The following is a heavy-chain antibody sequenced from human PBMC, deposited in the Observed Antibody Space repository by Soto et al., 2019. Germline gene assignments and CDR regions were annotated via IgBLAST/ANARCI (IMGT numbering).Heavy chain of an antibody. CDR3: ARGRGSTGYLGREHYFDY. D-gene: IGHD2-2*01. CDR1: GFSVPNNY. Sequence: EVQVVESGGGLVQPGGSLRLSCAASGFSVPNNYINWVRQAPGKGLEGVSIIDIGGNTYYADSVKDSFTISRDNSRNTLYLHMDSLRAEDTAVYYCARGRGSTGYLGREHYFDYWGQGTLVTVSP. J-gene: IGHJ4*02. CDR2: IDIGGNT. V-gene: IGHV3-66*01.